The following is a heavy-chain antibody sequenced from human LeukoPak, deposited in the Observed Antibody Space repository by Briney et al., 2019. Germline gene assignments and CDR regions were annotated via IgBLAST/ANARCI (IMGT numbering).Heavy chain of an antibody. CDR2: INHSGST. CDR1: GGSFSGYY. V-gene: IGHV4-34*01. Sequence: SATLSLTCAVYGGSFSGYYWSWIRHPPGKGLEWIGEINHSGSTNYNPSLKSRVTISVDTSKNQFSLKLSSVTAADTAVYYCARGYWFDPWGQGTLVTVSS. CDR3: ARGYWFDP. J-gene: IGHJ5*02.